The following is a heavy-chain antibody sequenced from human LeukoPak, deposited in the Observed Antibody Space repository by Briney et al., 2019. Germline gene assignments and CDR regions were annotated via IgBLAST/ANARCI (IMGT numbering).Heavy chain of an antibody. CDR3: ARDFSWGVDS. CDR1: AYSFTGYF. D-gene: IGHD3-10*01. Sequence: GASVKLSCKTSAYSFTGYFFHWIRQAPGQGLEWMGWINANSGDTNYAQQFQGRLTMTRDRSISTVYMELNRLRTDDTAVYYCARDFSWGVDSWGQGTLVTVSS. CDR2: INANSGDT. V-gene: IGHV1-2*02. J-gene: IGHJ4*02.